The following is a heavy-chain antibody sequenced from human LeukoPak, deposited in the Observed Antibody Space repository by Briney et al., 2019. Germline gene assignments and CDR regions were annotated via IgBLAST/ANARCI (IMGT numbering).Heavy chain of an antibody. V-gene: IGHV4-39*07. CDR2: IYYSGST. D-gene: IGHD1-20*01. Sequence: SETLSLTCTASGGSINSGANYWAWISQPPGKGLEWIGTIYYSGSTYYNPSLNSRVTMSLDTSKNQFSLKLTSVTAADTAVYYCAREAYNWNVDAFDIWGQGTMVTVSS. J-gene: IGHJ3*02. CDR3: AREAYNWNVDAFDI. CDR1: GGSINSGANY.